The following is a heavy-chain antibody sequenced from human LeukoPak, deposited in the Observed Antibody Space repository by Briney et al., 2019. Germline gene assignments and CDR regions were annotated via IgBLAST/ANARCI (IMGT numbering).Heavy chain of an antibody. CDR3: ARDSGYSSGWYPGYYYYGMGV. CDR1: GFTVSSNY. J-gene: IGHJ6*02. D-gene: IGHD6-19*01. Sequence: GGSLRLSCAASGFTVSSNYMSWVRQAPGKGLEWVSVIYSGGSTYYADSVKGRFTISRDNSKNTLYLQMNSLRAEDAAVYYCARDSGYSSGWYPGYYYYGMGVWGQGTTVTVSS. V-gene: IGHV3-53*01. CDR2: IYSGGST.